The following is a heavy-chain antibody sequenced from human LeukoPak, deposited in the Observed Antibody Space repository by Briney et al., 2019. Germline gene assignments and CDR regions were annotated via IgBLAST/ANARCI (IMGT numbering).Heavy chain of an antibody. V-gene: IGHV1-18*01. D-gene: IGHD1-7*01. Sequence: ASVKVSCKASGYTFTSYGISWVRQPPGQGLEWMGWISAYNGNTNYAQKLQGRVTMTTDTSTSTAYMELRSLRSDDTAVYYCARDRRLGITGTTYYGMDVWGQGTTVTVSS. CDR1: GYTFTSYG. CDR3: ARDRRLGITGTTYYGMDV. J-gene: IGHJ6*02. CDR2: ISAYNGNT.